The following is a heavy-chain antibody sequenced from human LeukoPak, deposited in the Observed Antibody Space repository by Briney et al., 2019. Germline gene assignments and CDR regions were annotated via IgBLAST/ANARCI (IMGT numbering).Heavy chain of an antibody. CDR2: ISSSSSYI. CDR3: ARSMVAATETFDY. V-gene: IGHV3-21*01. CDR1: GFTFSRYS. Sequence: GGSLRLSCAASGFTFSRYSMNWVRQAPGKGLEWVSSISSSSSYIYYADSVKGRFTISRDNAKNSLYLQMNSLRAEDTAVYYCARSMVAATETFDYWGQGTLVTVSS. J-gene: IGHJ4*02. D-gene: IGHD2-15*01.